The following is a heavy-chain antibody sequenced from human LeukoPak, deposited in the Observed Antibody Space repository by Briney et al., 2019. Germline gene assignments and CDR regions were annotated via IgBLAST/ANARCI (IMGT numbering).Heavy chain of an antibody. V-gene: IGHV1-18*01. CDR3: ASNTYYYDSSGYYFD. J-gene: IGHJ4*02. CDR1: GYTFTSYG. CDR2: ISAYNGNT. D-gene: IGHD3-22*01. Sequence: ASVKVSCKASGYTFTSYGISWVRQAPGQGLEWMGGISAYNGNTNYAQKLQGRVTMTTDTSTSTPYMELRSLRSDDTAVYYCASNTYYYDSSGYYFDWGQGTLVTVSS.